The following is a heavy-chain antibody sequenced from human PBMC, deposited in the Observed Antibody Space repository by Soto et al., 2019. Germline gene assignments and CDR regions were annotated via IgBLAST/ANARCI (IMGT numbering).Heavy chain of an antibody. D-gene: IGHD1-7*01. CDR3: ARGGFDWNYGDY. V-gene: IGHV1-46*03. CDR2: INPSGGST. J-gene: IGHJ4*02. CDR1: GYTFTSYY. Sequence: QVQLVQSGAEVKKPGASVKVSCKASGYTFTSYYMHWVRQAPGQGLEWMGIINPSGGSTRYAQKFQGRVTMNRDTSTSTVYMELSSLRSEDTAVYYCARGGFDWNYGDYWGQGTLVTVSS.